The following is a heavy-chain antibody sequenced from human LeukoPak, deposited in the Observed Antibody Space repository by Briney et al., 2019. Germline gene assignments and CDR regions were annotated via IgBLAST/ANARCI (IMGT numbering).Heavy chain of an antibody. D-gene: IGHD2-15*01. CDR3: ARHAGYCTGGKCYSFYYFDY. Sequence: GESLKISSKASGYTFTNYWIGWVRPTPGKGLEWLGIIHPGDSDTRYRTSFQGQVTMSVDESTSTAYLHWTSLKASDTAIYYCARHAGYCTGGKCYSFYYFDYWGQGTLVTVSS. CDR2: IHPGDSDT. V-gene: IGHV5-51*01. J-gene: IGHJ4*02. CDR1: GYTFTNYW.